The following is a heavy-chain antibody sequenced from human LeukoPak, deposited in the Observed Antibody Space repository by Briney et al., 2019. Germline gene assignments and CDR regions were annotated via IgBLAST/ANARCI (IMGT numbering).Heavy chain of an antibody. J-gene: IGHJ4*02. D-gene: IGHD3-22*01. CDR2: INPNSGGT. CDR1: GYTFTSYG. Sequence: ASVKVSCKASGYTFTSYGISWVRQAPGQGLEWMGWINPNSGGTNYAQKFQGRVTMTRDTSISTAYMELSRLRSDDTAVCYCARKNYDSSGYYDPCFDYWGQGTLVTVSS. V-gene: IGHV1-2*02. CDR3: ARKNYDSSGYYDPCFDY.